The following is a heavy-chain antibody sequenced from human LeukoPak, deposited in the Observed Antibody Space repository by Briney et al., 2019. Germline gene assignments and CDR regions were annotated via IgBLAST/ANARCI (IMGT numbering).Heavy chain of an antibody. CDR1: GGSISSYY. V-gene: IGHV4-4*09. J-gene: IGHJ3*02. CDR2: IYTSGST. CDR3: ARPKRDAFDI. Sequence: SETLSLTCTVSGGSISSYYWSWIRQPPGKGLEWIGYIYTSGSTNYNPSLKSRVTISVDTSKNQFSLKLSSVTAADTAVYYCARPKRDAFDIWGQGTMVTVSS.